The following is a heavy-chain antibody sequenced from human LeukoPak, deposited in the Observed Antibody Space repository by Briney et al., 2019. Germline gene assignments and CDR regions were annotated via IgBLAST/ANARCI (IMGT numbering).Heavy chain of an antibody. CDR2: MNPNSGNT. CDR1: GYTFTSYD. D-gene: IGHD6-13*01. Sequence: ASVKVSCKASGYTFTSYDINWVRQAPGQGLEWMGWMNPNSGNTGYAQKFQGRVTITRNTSISTAYMELSSLRSEDTAVYYCARGRGSSSWYSWFDPWGQGTLVTVSS. J-gene: IGHJ5*02. V-gene: IGHV1-8*01. CDR3: ARGRGSSSWYSWFDP.